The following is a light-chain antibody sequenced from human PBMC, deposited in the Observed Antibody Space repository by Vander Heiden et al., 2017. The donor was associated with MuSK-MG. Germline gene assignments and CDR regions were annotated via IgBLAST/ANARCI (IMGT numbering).Light chain of an antibody. J-gene: IGLJ2*01. CDR1: SLDLGGYDF. CDR3: SSFSSNTTLV. Sequence: SALTQPASVSGSPGQSITISCTGGSLDLGGYDFVAWYQQRPGKAPKLILHGVSNRPSGVSDRFSGSKSGDTASLTISGLQAEDDADYYCSSFSSNTTLVFGGGTKVTVL. CDR2: GVS. V-gene: IGLV2-14*03.